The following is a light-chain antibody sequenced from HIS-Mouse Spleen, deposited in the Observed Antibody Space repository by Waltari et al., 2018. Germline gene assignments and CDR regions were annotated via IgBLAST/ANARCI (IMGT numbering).Light chain of an antibody. CDR2: EDS. V-gene: IGLV3-10*01. CDR3: YSTDSSGNHRV. CDR1: ALPNKY. J-gene: IGLJ2*01. Sequence: SYELTQPPSVSVSPGQPARITCSGDALPNKYAYCYQQKSGQAPVLVIYEDSKRPSGIPERFSGSSSGTMATLTISGAQVEDEADYYCYSTDSSGNHRVFGGGTKLTVL.